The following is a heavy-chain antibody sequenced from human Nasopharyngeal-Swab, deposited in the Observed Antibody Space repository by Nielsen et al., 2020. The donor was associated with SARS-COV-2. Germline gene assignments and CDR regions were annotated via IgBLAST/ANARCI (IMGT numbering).Heavy chain of an antibody. CDR2: ITPIFDTT. Sequence: SVKVSCKASGDTFSSYAIGWVRQAPGQGLEWMGGITPIFDTTNYAQKFQGRVTITADKSTNTAYMELDSLRSEDTAVYYCARDRIAAHSEDYYYGMDVWGQGTTVTVSS. CDR3: ARDRIAAHSEDYYYGMDV. J-gene: IGHJ6*02. D-gene: IGHD6-25*01. V-gene: IGHV1-69*06. CDR1: GDTFSSYA.